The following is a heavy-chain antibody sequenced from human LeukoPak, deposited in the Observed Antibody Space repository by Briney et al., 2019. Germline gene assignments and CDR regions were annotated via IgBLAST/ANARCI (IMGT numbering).Heavy chain of an antibody. CDR3: ARSSLVTARGSLFQH. CDR2: INHSGST. Sequence: SETLSLTCAVYGGSFSGYYWSWIRQPPGKGLEWIGEINHSGSTNCNPSLKSRVTISVDTSKNQFSLKLSSVTAADTAVYYCARSSLVTARGSLFQHWGQGTLVTVSS. D-gene: IGHD2-21*02. CDR1: GGSFSGYY. J-gene: IGHJ1*01. V-gene: IGHV4-34*01.